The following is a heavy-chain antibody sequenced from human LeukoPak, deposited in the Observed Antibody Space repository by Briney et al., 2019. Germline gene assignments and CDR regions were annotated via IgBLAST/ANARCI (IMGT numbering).Heavy chain of an antibody. D-gene: IGHD2-2*01. CDR3: ARDKGYCSSTSCYQTFDI. CDR1: GGSISSYY. Sequence: SETLSLTCTVSGGSISSYYWSWIRQPAGKGLEWIGRIYTSGSTNYNPSLKSRVTMSVDTSKNQFSLKLSSVTAADTAVYYCARDKGYCSSTSCYQTFDIWGQGTMVTVSS. J-gene: IGHJ3*02. V-gene: IGHV4-4*07. CDR2: IYTSGST.